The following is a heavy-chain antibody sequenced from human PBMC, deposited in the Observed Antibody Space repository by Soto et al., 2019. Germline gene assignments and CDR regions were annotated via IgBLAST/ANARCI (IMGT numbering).Heavy chain of an antibody. CDR1: GVTFSSET. D-gene: IGHD3-10*01. V-gene: IGHV1-69*13. Sequence: SVKVSCKASGVTFSSETLGWVRQAPGQGLEWWGGIIPLFGTASYAQKFQGRVTITADESTSTVYMELSSLRSDDTAVYFCATELGENPASPFDAWGQGTLVTVSS. J-gene: IGHJ4*02. CDR2: IIPLFGTA. CDR3: ATELGENPASPFDA.